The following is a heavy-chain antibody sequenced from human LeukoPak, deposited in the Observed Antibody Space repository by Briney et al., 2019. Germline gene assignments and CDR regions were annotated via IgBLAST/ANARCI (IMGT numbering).Heavy chain of an antibody. V-gene: IGHV1-69*13. CDR1: GGTFSSYA. J-gene: IGHJ4*02. Sequence: GASVKVSCKASGGTFSSYAISWVRQAPGQGLEWMGGIIPIFGTANYAQKFQGRVTITADESTSTAYMELSSLRSEDTAMYYCARAYSVDSSGYYDDFDYWGQGTLVTVSS. D-gene: IGHD3-22*01. CDR3: ARAYSVDSSGYYDDFDY. CDR2: IIPIFGTA.